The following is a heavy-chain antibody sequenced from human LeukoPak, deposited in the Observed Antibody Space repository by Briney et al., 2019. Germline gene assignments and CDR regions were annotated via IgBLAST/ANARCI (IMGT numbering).Heavy chain of an antibody. Sequence: GSLRLSCAAPGFTVSSNYMSWVRQAPGKGLEWVSVIYSGGSTYYADSVKGRFTISRDNSKNTLYLQMNSLRAEDTAVYYCARDGPGDSSGYNYFDYWGQGTLVTVSS. D-gene: IGHD3-22*01. J-gene: IGHJ4*02. CDR3: ARDGPGDSSGYNYFDY. CDR1: GFTVSSNY. V-gene: IGHV3-53*01. CDR2: IYSGGST.